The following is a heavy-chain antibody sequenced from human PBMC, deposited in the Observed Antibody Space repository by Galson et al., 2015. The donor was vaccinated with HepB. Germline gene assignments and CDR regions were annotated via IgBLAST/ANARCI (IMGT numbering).Heavy chain of an antibody. CDR1: GFTFSSYE. CDR3: AREMGVVVVVAATYYDGMVG. Sequence: SLRLSCAASGFTFSSYEMNWVRQAPGKGLEWVSYISSSGSTIYYADSVKGRFTISRDNAKNSLYLQMNSLRAEDTAVYYCAREMGVVVVVAATYYDGMVGWGQGTPVTVSS. D-gene: IGHD2-15*01. J-gene: IGHJ6*02. V-gene: IGHV3-48*03. CDR2: ISSSGSTI.